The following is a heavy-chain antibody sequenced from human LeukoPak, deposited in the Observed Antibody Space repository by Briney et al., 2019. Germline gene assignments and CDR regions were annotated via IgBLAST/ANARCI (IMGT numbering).Heavy chain of an antibody. J-gene: IGHJ4*02. CDR3: ARERFLEWLLSGYFDY. Sequence: PSETLSLTCAVSGYSISSGYYWGWIRQPPGKGLEWIGSIYHSGSTYYNPSLKSRVTISVDTPKNQFSLKLSSVTAADTAVYYCARERFLEWLLSGYFDYWGQGTLVTVSS. CDR1: GYSISSGYY. D-gene: IGHD3-3*01. CDR2: IYHSGST. V-gene: IGHV4-38-2*02.